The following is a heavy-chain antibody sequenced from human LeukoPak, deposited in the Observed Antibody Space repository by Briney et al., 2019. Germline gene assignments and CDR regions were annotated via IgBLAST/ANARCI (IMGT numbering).Heavy chain of an antibody. CDR2: ISAYNGNT. CDR3: ARDQCSSTSCYYRWFDP. V-gene: IGHV1-18*01. Sequence: ASVKVSCKASGYTVTSYGISWVRQAPGQGLEWMGWISAYNGNTNYAQKLQGRVTMTTDTSTSTAYMELRSLRSDDTAVYYCARDQCSSTSCYYRWFDPWGQGTLVTVSS. CDR1: GYTVTSYG. J-gene: IGHJ5*02. D-gene: IGHD2-2*01.